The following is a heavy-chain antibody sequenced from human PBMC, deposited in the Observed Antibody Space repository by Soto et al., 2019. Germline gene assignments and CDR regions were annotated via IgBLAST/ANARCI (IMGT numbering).Heavy chain of an antibody. D-gene: IGHD5-18*01. CDR2: IWYDGSNR. Sequence: QVQLVESGGGVVQPGRSLRLSCAASGFTFSSYGMHWVRRAPGKGLEWVAIIWYDGSNRYYADSVKGRFTISRDNSKNTLYLQMNSLRAEDTAVYYCARDFGYSLDNWGQGTLVTVSS. V-gene: IGHV3-33*01. CDR3: ARDFGYSLDN. CDR1: GFTFSSYG. J-gene: IGHJ4*02.